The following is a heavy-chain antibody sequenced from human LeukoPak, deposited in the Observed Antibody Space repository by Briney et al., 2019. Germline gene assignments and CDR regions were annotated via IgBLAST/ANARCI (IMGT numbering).Heavy chain of an antibody. CDR3: ASSPPKPSTRDMVRVPDRYYYYYMDV. CDR1: GGTFSSYA. V-gene: IGHV1-69*01. J-gene: IGHJ6*03. Sequence: GASVKVSCKASGGTFSSYAISWVRQAPGQGLEWMGGIIPIFGTANYAQKFQGRVTITADESTSTAYMELSSLRSEDTAVYYCASSPPKPSTRDMVRVPDRYYYYYMDVWGKGTTVTVSS. CDR2: IIPIFGTA. D-gene: IGHD3-10*01.